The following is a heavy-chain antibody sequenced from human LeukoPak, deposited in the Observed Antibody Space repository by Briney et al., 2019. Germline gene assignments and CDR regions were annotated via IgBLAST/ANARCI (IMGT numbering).Heavy chain of an antibody. CDR3: AKDRYSGYDLNFGY. D-gene: IGHD5-12*01. Sequence: RGSLRLSCAASGFTFSSYGMHWVRQAPGKGLEWVAVISYDGSNKYYADSVKGRFTISRDNFKNTLYLQMNSLRAEDTAVYYCAKDRYSGYDLNFGYWGQGTLVTVSS. CDR2: ISYDGSNK. V-gene: IGHV3-30*18. CDR1: GFTFSSYG. J-gene: IGHJ4*02.